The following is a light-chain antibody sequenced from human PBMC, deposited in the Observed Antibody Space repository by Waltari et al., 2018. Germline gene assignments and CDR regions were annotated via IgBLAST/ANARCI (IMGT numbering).Light chain of an antibody. V-gene: IGLV2-8*01. CDR2: EVS. CDR1: SRDIGGFNY. Sequence: QSALTQPPSTSGSPGQSVTISCPGPSRDIGGFNYVPWYQQHPGKAPKLLIFEVSARPSGVPDRFSASKSGNKASLTVSGLQAEDEAHYYCSSYGGSNNLLFGGGTKLTVL. J-gene: IGLJ2*01. CDR3: SSYGGSNNLL.